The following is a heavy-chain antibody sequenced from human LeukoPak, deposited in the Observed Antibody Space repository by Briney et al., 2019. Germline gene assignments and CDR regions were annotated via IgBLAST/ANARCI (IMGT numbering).Heavy chain of an antibody. CDR3: ARDGSGTWLDP. CDR1: GYSFTSYG. D-gene: IGHD3-10*01. Sequence: ASVKVSCKGSGYSFTSYGISWVRQAPGQGLEWMGWINAFNGDTNHAQKFQGRVTMTTGTSTSTAYMELRSLRSDDTAVYYCARDGSGTWLDPWGQGTLVTVSS. CDR2: INAFNGDT. J-gene: IGHJ5*02. V-gene: IGHV1-18*01.